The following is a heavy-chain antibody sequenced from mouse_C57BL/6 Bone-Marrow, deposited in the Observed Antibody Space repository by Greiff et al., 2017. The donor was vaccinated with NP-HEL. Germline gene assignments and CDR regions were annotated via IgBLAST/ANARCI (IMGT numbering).Heavy chain of an antibody. Sequence: EVKLVESEGGLVQPGSSMKLSCTASGFTFSDYYMAWVRQVPEKGLEWVANINYDGSSTYYLDSLKSRFIISRDNAKNILYLQMSSLKSEDTATYYCARGRYPWFAYWGQGTLVTVSA. J-gene: IGHJ3*01. CDR1: GFTFSDYY. V-gene: IGHV5-16*01. CDR3: ARGRYPWFAY. D-gene: IGHD1-1*01. CDR2: INYDGSST.